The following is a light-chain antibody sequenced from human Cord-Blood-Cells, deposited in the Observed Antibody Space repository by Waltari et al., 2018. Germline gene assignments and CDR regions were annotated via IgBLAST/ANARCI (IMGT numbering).Light chain of an antibody. CDR2: AAS. Sequence: DIQMSQSPFSLSASVGDRVAITCRASQSISSYLNWYQQKPGKAPKLLIYAASSLQSGVPSRFSGSGSGTDFTLTISSLQPEEFATYFCQQSYSTPPYTFGQGTKLEIK. CDR3: QQSYSTPPYT. CDR1: QSISSY. J-gene: IGKJ2*01. V-gene: IGKV1-39*01.